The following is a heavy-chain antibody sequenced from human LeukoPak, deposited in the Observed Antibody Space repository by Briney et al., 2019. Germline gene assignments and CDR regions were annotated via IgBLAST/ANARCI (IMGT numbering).Heavy chain of an antibody. Sequence: PSETLSLTCTVSGGSISSYYWSWIRQPPGKGLEWIGYIYYSGSTNYNPSLKSRVTISLDTSKSQFSLKLSSVTAADTAVYYCARDGYDSSGYYIDAFDIWGQGTMVTVSS. CDR2: IYYSGST. CDR3: ARDGYDSSGYYIDAFDI. D-gene: IGHD3-22*01. V-gene: IGHV4-59*01. J-gene: IGHJ3*02. CDR1: GGSISSYY.